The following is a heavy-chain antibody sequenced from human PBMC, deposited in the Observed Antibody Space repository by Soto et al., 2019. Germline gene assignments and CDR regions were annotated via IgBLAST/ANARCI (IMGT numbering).Heavy chain of an antibody. CDR2: ISAYNGNT. V-gene: IGHV1-18*01. CDR3: ARERNKPDYIWGSYAYYYYMDV. J-gene: IGHJ6*03. D-gene: IGHD3-16*01. Sequence: ASVKVSCKASGYTFTSYGISWVRQAPGQGLEWMGWISAYNGNTNYAQKLQGRVTMTTDTSTSTAYMELRSLRSDDTAVYYCARERNKPDYIWGSYAYYYYMDVWGKGTTVTVSS. CDR1: GYTFTSYG.